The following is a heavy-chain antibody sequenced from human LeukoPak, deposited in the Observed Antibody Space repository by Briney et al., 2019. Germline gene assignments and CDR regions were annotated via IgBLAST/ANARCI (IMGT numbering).Heavy chain of an antibody. J-gene: IGHJ3*02. CDR1: GYAFTGYN. Sequence: ASVWVSCTASGYAFTGYNMHWVRDGPGHGVECMGWINPNSGGTNYAQKIQGRVTKTRDTSNSTAYMELTRLTSDDTALYYCARDRYQLLLDAFDIWGQGTMVTVSS. V-gene: IGHV1-2*02. CDR2: INPNSGGT. D-gene: IGHD2-2*01. CDR3: ARDRYQLLLDAFDI.